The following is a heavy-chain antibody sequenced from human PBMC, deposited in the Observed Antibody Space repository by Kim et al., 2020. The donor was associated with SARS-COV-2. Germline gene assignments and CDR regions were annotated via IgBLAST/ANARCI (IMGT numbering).Heavy chain of an antibody. D-gene: IGHD6-13*01. CDR3: ARHATDTGSSSWYDFRGSSQIYHYGMDV. CDR1: GYSFTSYW. CDR2: IDPSDSYT. J-gene: IGHJ6*02. V-gene: IGHV5-10-1*01. Sequence: GESLKISCKGSGYSFTSYWISWVRQMPGKGLEWMGRIDPSDSYTNYSPSFQGHVTISADKSISTAYLQWSSLKASDTAMYYCARHATDTGSSSWYDFRGSSQIYHYGMDVWGQGTTVTVSS.